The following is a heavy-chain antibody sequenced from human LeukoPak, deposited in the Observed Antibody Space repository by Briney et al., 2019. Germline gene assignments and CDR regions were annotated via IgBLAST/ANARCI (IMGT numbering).Heavy chain of an antibody. J-gene: IGHJ4*02. CDR2: YSGRT. V-gene: IGHV4-39*07. Sequence: YSGRTYYNPSLKSRVTISVDTSKNQFSLKLSSVTAADTAVYYCARDPSPYYDSSGMYYFDYWGQGTLVTVSS. CDR3: ARDPSPYYDSSGMYYFDY. D-gene: IGHD3-22*01.